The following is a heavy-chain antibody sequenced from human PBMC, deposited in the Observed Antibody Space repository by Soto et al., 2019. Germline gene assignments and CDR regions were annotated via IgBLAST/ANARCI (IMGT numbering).Heavy chain of an antibody. D-gene: IGHD3-3*02. CDR2: SSTSNGDT. V-gene: IGHV1-18*01. CDR1: GYTFTSYG. CDR3: ARDYTFPDY. Sequence: QVQLVQSGAEVKKPGASVKVSCKTSGYTFTSYGITWVRQAPGQGLEWMGWSSTSNGDTNYVQKFQGRVTMTTDTSTGTGYMELRSLTSDDTAVDDGARDYTFPDYWGQGTLVTVSS. J-gene: IGHJ4*02.